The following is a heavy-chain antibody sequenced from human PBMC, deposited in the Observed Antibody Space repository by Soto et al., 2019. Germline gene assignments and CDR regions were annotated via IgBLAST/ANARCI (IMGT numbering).Heavy chain of an antibody. CDR3: VSHYDMWSGYLSPLDS. D-gene: IGHD3-3*01. Sequence: QVQLVESGGDLVKPGGSLRLSCAASGYTFSDYYMSWIRQAPGKGLEWVSYIDTSGTKIYYADSVKGRFTITRDNAKNSLYREVSSLRDQETAVYYGVSHYDMWSGYLSPLDSWGQGPLVTVSS. J-gene: IGHJ4*02. CDR2: IDTSGTKI. CDR1: GYTFSDYY. V-gene: IGHV3-11*04.